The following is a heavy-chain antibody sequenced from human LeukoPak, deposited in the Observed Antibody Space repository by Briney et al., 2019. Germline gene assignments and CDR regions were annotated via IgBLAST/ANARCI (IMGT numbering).Heavy chain of an antibody. J-gene: IGHJ4*02. CDR1: GFTFCSYA. CDR2: ISSKGGST. V-gene: IGHV3-64*02. Sequence: PGGSLRLSSAASGFTFCSYAMHWVRQAPGKGLEYVSAISSKGGSTYYADSVKGRFTISRDNSKNTLYLQMGSLRAEDVAVYYCARKSQQLVGGGYFDYWGRGTLVTVSS. D-gene: IGHD6-13*01. CDR3: ARKSQQLVGGGYFDY.